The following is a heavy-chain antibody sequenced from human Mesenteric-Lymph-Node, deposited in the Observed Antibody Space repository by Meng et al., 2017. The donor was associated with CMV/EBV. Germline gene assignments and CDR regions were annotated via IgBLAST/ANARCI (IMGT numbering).Heavy chain of an antibody. D-gene: IGHD2-2*02. Sequence: GESLKISCVGSGFTLSNYAMSWVRQAPGKGLEWVSSISMGRSHIYYVDSVKGRFTVSRDNAKNSLYLQMNSLRAEDTAVYYCARLYTTTFGHAFDFWGQGTMVTVSS. CDR3: ARLYTTTFGHAFDF. V-gene: IGHV3-21*01. J-gene: IGHJ3*01. CDR1: GFTLSNYA. CDR2: ISMGRSHI.